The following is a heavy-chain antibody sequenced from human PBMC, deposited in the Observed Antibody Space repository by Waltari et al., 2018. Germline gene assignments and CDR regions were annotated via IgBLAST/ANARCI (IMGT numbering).Heavy chain of an antibody. V-gene: IGHV1-8*01. CDR1: GYTFTSYD. Sequence: QVQLVQSGAEVKKPGASVKVSCRASGYTFTSYDINWVRQAPGQGLGWIGWMNPHSGKTAYPQKFQGRVTMTRNTSISTAYMELSSLTSEDTAVYFCVRNTRTTVFYYYYMDVWGKGTTVTVSS. CDR2: MNPHSGKT. CDR3: VRNTRTTVFYYYYMDV. D-gene: IGHD4-17*01. J-gene: IGHJ6*03.